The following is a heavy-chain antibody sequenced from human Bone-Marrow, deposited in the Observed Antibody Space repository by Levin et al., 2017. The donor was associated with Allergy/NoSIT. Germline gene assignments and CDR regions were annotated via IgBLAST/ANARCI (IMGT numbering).Heavy chain of an antibody. CDR3: AKDLGIPYFPRVFDS. CDR2: ISASGTST. V-gene: IGHV3-23*01. Sequence: SGGSLRLSCAASGFTFSSYTMNWLRQAPGKGLEWVSSISASGTSTYSADPMEGRFTISRDNSKNTLYLQMNSLRAEDTAIYFCAKDLGIPYFPRVFDSWGQGSLVTVSS. CDR1: GFTFSSYT. J-gene: IGHJ4*02. D-gene: IGHD2/OR15-2a*01.